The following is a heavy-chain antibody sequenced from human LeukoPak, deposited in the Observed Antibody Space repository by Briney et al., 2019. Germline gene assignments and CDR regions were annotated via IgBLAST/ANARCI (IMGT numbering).Heavy chain of an antibody. CDR3: ARDLHQDSSGYYLNY. J-gene: IGHJ4*02. D-gene: IGHD3-22*01. CDR2: IIPIFGTA. CDR1: GYPFTSYG. Sequence: SVKVSCKASGYPFTSYGISWVRQAPGQGLEWMGGIIPIFGTANYAQKFQGRVTITADESTSTAYMELSSLRSEDTAVYYCARDLHQDSSGYYLNYWGQGTLVTVSS. V-gene: IGHV1-69*13.